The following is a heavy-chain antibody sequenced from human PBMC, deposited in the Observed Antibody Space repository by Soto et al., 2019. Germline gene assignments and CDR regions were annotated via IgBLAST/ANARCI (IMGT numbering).Heavy chain of an antibody. CDR1: GGTISSWY. Sequence: SETLSLTCTVSGGTISSWYWSWFRQPPGKGLEWIGYIYYSGSTNCNPSLKSRVTISVDTSKNQFSLKLSSVTAADTAVYYCARSYGSAIDYWGQGTLVTVSS. D-gene: IGHD1-26*01. J-gene: IGHJ4*02. CDR2: IYYSGST. CDR3: ARSYGSAIDY. V-gene: IGHV4-59*08.